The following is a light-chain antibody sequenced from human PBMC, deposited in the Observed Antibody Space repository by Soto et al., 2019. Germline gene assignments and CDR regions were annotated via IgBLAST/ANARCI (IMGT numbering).Light chain of an antibody. CDR1: SGSIASNY. CDR2: EDN. Sequence: NFMLTQPHSVSESPGKTVTISCTGSSGSIASNYVQWYQQRPGSAPTTVIYEDNQRPSGVPDRFSGSIDSSSNSASLTISGLKTEDEADYYWQSYDSSNFVVFGGGTKLTVL. CDR3: QSYDSSNFVV. V-gene: IGLV6-57*02. J-gene: IGLJ2*01.